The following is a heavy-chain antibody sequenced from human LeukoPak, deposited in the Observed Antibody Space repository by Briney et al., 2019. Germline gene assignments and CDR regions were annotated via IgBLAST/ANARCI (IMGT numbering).Heavy chain of an antibody. CDR1: GFTFSTYS. J-gene: IGHJ4*02. CDR3: ARNIPAGKCYFDY. V-gene: IGHV3-21*01. Sequence: KPGGSLRLSCAASGFTFSTYSINWVRQAPGKGLEWVSSISGNSTYIYYADSVKGRFTISRDNAKNSLYLQMNSLRAEDTAVYYCARNIPAGKCYFDYWGQGMLVTVSS. D-gene: IGHD2-2*01. CDR2: ISGNSTYI.